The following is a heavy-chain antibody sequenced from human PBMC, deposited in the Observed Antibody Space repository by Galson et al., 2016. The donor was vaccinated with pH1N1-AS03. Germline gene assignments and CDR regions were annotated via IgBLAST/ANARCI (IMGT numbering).Heavy chain of an antibody. Sequence: SVKVSCKASGGTFSSYVINWVRQAPGHGLEWMGRIIPSLDVPNYAQKFQGRVTITADKSTRTAYMELSSLRSEDTAVYYCARDSTITGTTEDDALDIWGQGTMVIVSS. J-gene: IGHJ3*02. CDR3: ARDSTITGTTEDDALDI. CDR2: IIPSLDVP. V-gene: IGHV1-69*04. D-gene: IGHD1-14*01. CDR1: GGTFSSYV.